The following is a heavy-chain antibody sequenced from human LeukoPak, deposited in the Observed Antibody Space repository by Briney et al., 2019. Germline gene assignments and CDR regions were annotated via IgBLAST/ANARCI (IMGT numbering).Heavy chain of an antibody. CDR1: GSTFSSYW. V-gene: IGHV3-7*01. Sequence: GGSLRLSCAASGSTFSSYWMSWVRQAPGKGLEWVANIKQDGSEKYYVDSVKGRFTISRDNAKNSLYLQMNSLRAEDTAVYYCARERPTVTSRPFYYYYYYMDVWGKGTTVTVSS. D-gene: IGHD4-17*01. J-gene: IGHJ6*03. CDR3: ARERPTVTSRPFYYYYYYMDV. CDR2: IKQDGSEK.